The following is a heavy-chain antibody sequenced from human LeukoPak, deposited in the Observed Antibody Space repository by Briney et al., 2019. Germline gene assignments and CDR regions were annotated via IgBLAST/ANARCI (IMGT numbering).Heavy chain of an antibody. CDR1: GFTFSSYA. CDR3: AKASRFLEWLLYDYYMDV. D-gene: IGHD3-3*01. V-gene: IGHV3-23*01. CDR2: ISGSGGST. Sequence: GGSLRLSCAASGFTFSSYAMSWVRQAPGKGLEWVSAISGSGGSTYYADSVKGRFTISRDNSKNTLYLQMSSLRAEDTAVYYCAKASRFLEWLLYDYYMDVWGKGTTVTVSS. J-gene: IGHJ6*03.